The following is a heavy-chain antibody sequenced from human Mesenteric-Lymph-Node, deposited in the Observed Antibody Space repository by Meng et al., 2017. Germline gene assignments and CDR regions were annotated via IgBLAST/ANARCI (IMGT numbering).Heavy chain of an antibody. V-gene: IGHV3-48*04. D-gene: IGHD2-21*02. CDR1: GFTFSSYS. CDR2: ISSSGSTI. Sequence: GGSLRLSCAASGFTFSSYSMNWVRQAPGKGLEWVSYISSSGSTIYYADSVKGRFTISRDNAESSLSLQMNSLRAEDTAVYYCARIFCTATDCYYDYWGQGTLVTVSS. CDR3: ARIFCTATDCYYDY. J-gene: IGHJ4*02.